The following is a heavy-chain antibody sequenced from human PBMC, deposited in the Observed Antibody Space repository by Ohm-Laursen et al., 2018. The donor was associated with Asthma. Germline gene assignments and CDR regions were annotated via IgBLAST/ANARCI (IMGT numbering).Heavy chain of an antibody. D-gene: IGHD1-26*01. Sequence: SLRLSCTAPGFSFRSYAMHWVRQAPGKGLEWVAVISYDGSNKYYADSVKGRFTISRDNSKNTLYLQMNSLRAEDTAVYYCARAMGWEYYFDYWGQGTLVTASS. J-gene: IGHJ4*02. V-gene: IGHV3-30-3*01. CDR2: ISYDGSNK. CDR3: ARAMGWEYYFDY. CDR1: GFSFRSYA.